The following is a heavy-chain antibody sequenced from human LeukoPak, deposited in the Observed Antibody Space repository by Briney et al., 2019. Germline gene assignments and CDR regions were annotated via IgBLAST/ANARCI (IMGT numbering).Heavy chain of an antibody. D-gene: IGHD5-18*01. CDR2: IYHSGST. CDR3: ARDSPNTAMVDY. Sequence: SETLSLTCAVSGGSISSSNWWSWVRQPPGKGLEWIGEIYHSGSTYYNPSLKSRVTISVDTSKNQFSLKLSSVTAADTAVYYCARDSPNTAMVDYWGQGTLVTVSS. V-gene: IGHV4-4*02. CDR1: GGSISSSNW. J-gene: IGHJ4*02.